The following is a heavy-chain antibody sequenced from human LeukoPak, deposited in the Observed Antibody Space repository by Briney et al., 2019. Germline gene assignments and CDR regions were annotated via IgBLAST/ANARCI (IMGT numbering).Heavy chain of an antibody. V-gene: IGHV4-34*01. CDR2: INHSGST. CDR3: ARGPTDSYDSSGYHHDY. CDR1: GGSFSGYY. Sequence: PSETLSLTCAVYGGSFSGYYWSWIRQPPGKGLEWIGEINHSGSTNYNPSLKSRVTISVDTSKNQFSLKLSSVTAADTAVYYCARGPTDSYDSSGYHHDYWGQGTLVTVSS. D-gene: IGHD3-22*01. J-gene: IGHJ4*02.